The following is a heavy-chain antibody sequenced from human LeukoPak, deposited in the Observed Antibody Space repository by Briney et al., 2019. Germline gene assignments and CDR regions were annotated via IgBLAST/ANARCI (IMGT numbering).Heavy chain of an antibody. CDR2: ISSSGTYI. CDR1: AFTFSSYN. Sequence: KTGGSLRLSCAASAFTFSSYNMNWVRQAPGKGLEWVSSISSSGTYIYYADSVKGRFTISRDNAKNSVYLQMNSLRVEDTAVYYCARDRGSYRPIDYWGQGTLVTVSS. D-gene: IGHD1-26*01. CDR3: ARDRGSYRPIDY. V-gene: IGHV3-21*01. J-gene: IGHJ4*02.